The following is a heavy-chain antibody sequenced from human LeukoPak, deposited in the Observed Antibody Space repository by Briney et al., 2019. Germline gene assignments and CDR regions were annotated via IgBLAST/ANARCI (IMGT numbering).Heavy chain of an antibody. CDR2: MNPNSGNT. CDR1: GYTFTGYY. D-gene: IGHD3-3*01. V-gene: IGHV1-8*03. CDR3: ARVGYYDFWSGFRDPYYYYMDV. Sequence: ASVKVSCKPSGYTFTGYYMHWVRQAPGQGLEWMGWMNPNSGNTGYAQKFQGRVTITRNTSISPANMELSSLRSEDTAVYYCARVGYYDFWSGFRDPYYYYMDVWGKGTTVTVSS. J-gene: IGHJ6*03.